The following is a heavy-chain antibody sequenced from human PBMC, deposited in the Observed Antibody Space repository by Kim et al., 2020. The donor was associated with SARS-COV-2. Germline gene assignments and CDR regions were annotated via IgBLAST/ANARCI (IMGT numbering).Heavy chain of an antibody. D-gene: IGHD3-16*01. J-gene: IGHJ4*02. CDR2: INQDGNEK. CDR3: ARGGDFSRLFDY. V-gene: IGHV3-7*01. CDR1: GFTFSGFR. Sequence: GGSLRLSCAASGFTFSGFRMSWVRQAPGKGLEWVANINQDGNEKSYVDSVKGRFTISRDNAKNSLYLQINSLRAEDTAVYYCARGGDFSRLFDYWGQGNLFTVSS.